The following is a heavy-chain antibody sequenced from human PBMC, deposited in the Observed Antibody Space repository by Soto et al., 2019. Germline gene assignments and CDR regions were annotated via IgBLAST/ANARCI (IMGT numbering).Heavy chain of an antibody. J-gene: IGHJ4*02. D-gene: IGHD3-10*01. CDR1: GFTFSSYW. Sequence: RGSLRLSCAASGFTFSSYWMHWVRQAPGKGLVWVSRINSDGSSTSYADSVKGRFTISRDNAKNTLYLQMNSLRAEDTAVYYFVRDSQMGSGSSYWCQAILVSVS. CDR3: VRDSQMGSGSSY. V-gene: IGHV3-74*01. CDR2: INSDGSST.